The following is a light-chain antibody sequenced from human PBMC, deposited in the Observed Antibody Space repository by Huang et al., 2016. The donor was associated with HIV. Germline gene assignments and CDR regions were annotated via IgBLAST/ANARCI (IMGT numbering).Light chain of an antibody. Sequence: DIQMTQSPSSLSASVGDRVTITCRASQSISSYLNWYQQKPVKAPKLLIYASSSMQSGGPSRFSCSGSGTDFTLTISSLQPEDFATYYCQQSYSSLTFGGGTKVEIK. CDR1: QSISSY. J-gene: IGKJ4*01. CDR2: ASS. V-gene: IGKV1-39*01. CDR3: QQSYSSLT.